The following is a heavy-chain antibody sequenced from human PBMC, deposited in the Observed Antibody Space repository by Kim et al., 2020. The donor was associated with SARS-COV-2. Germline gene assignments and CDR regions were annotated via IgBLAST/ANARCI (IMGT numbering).Heavy chain of an antibody. Sequence: GGSLRLSCAASGFTFSSRAMSWVRQAPGKGPEWVASVNNGGNAYYADSEKGRFTVSRDITRDTLYLQMNSLRAEDTALYFCAKDHPSSGWPAFDSWGQGTLVTVSS. D-gene: IGHD6-19*01. CDR1: GFTFSSRA. V-gene: IGHV3-23*01. J-gene: IGHJ4*02. CDR2: VNNGGNA. CDR3: AKDHPSSGWPAFDS.